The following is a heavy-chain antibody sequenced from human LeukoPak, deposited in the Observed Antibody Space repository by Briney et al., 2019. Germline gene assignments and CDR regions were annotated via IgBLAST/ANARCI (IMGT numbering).Heavy chain of an antibody. Sequence: PGGSLRLSCAASGFTFTRYWMSWVRQAPGKGLEWVANIKQDGSEKYYVDSVKGRFTISRDNAKNSLYLQMNSLRAEDTAEYYCAKAEPGSTSNWFDPWGQGTLVTVSS. V-gene: IGHV3-7*01. D-gene: IGHD3-10*01. CDR1: GFTFTRYW. CDR3: AKAEPGSTSNWFDP. CDR2: IKQDGSEK. J-gene: IGHJ5*02.